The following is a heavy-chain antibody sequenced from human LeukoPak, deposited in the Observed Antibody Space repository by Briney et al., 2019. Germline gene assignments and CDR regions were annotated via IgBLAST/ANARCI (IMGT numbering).Heavy chain of an antibody. J-gene: IGHJ4*02. CDR1: GYTFTSYG. CDR3: ASRAVGEDY. Sequence: EASVKVSCKASGYTFTSYGISWVRPAPGQGLEWMGWISAYNGNTNYAQRLQGRVTMTTDTSTSTAYMELRSLRSDDTAVYYCASRAVGEDYWGQGTLVTVSS. V-gene: IGHV1-18*01. D-gene: IGHD6-19*01. CDR2: ISAYNGNT.